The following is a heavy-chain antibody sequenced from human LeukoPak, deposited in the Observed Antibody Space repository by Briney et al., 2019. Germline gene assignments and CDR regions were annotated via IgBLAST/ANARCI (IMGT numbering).Heavy chain of an antibody. CDR1: GFTFSSYG. CDR3: AKASGYFDY. D-gene: IGHD3-10*01. Sequence: QPGRSLRLSCAASGFTFSSYGMQWVRQAPGKGLEWVEVISYDGSNKYYADSVKGRFTISRDNSKNTLYLQMNSLRAEDTAVYYCAKASGYFDYWGQGTLVTVSS. J-gene: IGHJ4*02. CDR2: ISYDGSNK. V-gene: IGHV3-30*18.